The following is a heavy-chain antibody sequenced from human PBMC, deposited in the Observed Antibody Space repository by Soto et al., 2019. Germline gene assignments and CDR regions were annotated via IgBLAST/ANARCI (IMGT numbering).Heavy chain of an antibody. Sequence: GGSLRLCCAASGFSFTTYGMSWVRQAPGKGLEWVSDISSTGLYTYLADSVKGRFTISRDNSKNTLYLQMNSLRVDDTAVYFCTKSWLFEKNWFDPWGQGTLVTVSS. CDR1: GFSFTTYG. CDR3: TKSWLFEKNWFDP. J-gene: IGHJ5*02. V-gene: IGHV3-23*01. D-gene: IGHD3-22*01. CDR2: ISSTGLYT.